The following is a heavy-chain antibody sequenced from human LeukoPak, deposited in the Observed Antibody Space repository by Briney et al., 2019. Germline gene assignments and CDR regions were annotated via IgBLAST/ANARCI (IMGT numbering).Heavy chain of an antibody. J-gene: IGHJ4*02. D-gene: IGHD3-10*01. CDR3: ARISTMVRHY. CDR1: GFTFRSYW. V-gene: IGHV3-74*03. Sequence: GGSLRLSCAVSGFTFRSYWMHWVRQAPGKGLVWVSSIKSDGSSTTYAGSVKGRFTISRDNAENTLYLQMNSLRVEDTAVYYCARISTMVRHYWGQGTLVTVSS. CDR2: IKSDGSST.